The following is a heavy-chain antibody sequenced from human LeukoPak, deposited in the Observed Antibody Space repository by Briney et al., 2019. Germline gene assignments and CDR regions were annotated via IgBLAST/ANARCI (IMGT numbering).Heavy chain of an antibody. D-gene: IGHD5-24*01. CDR1: GGSFSGYY. V-gene: IGHV4-34*01. CDR2: INHSGST. Sequence: PSETLSLTCAVYGGSFSGYYWSWIRQPPGKGLEWIGEINHSGSTNYNPSLKSRVTISVDTSKNQFSLKLSSVTAADTAVYYCARGRMATIRPFDYWGQGTLVTVSS. CDR3: ARGRMATIRPFDY. J-gene: IGHJ4*02.